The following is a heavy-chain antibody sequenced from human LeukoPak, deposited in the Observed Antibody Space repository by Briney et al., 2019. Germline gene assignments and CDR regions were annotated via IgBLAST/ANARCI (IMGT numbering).Heavy chain of an antibody. CDR1: GSTFTTYA. D-gene: IGHD3-10*01. Sequence: EASVEVSCKASGSTFTTYAITWVRQAPGQGLEWMGGIIPIFGTANYAQKFQGRVTITADVSTSTAYMELSSLRFDDTAVYYCARDPMLRGVHNWFDPWGQGTLVTVSS. CDR3: ARDPMLRGVHNWFDP. CDR2: IIPIFGTA. V-gene: IGHV1-69*01. J-gene: IGHJ5*02.